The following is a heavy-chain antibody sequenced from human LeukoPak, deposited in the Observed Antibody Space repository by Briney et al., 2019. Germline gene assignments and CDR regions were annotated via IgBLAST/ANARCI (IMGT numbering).Heavy chain of an antibody. D-gene: IGHD3-22*01. Sequence: GGSLRLSCAASGFTFSSYAMSWVRQAPGKGLEWVSAISGSGGSTYYADSVKGRFTISRDNSKNTLYLQMNSLRAEDTAVYYCARTYYYDSSGYPYWGQGTLVTVSS. CDR2: ISGSGGST. CDR3: ARTYYYDSSGYPY. V-gene: IGHV3-23*01. CDR1: GFTFSSYA. J-gene: IGHJ4*02.